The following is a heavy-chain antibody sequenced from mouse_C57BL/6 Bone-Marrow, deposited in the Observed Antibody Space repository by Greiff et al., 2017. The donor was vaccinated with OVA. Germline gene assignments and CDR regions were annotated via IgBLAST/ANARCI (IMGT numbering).Heavy chain of an antibody. V-gene: IGHV5-4*01. J-gene: IGHJ1*03. D-gene: IGHD1-1*01. CDR1: GFTFSSYA. CDR2: ISDGGSYT. Sequence: EVMLVESGGGLVKPGGSLKLSCAASGFTFSSYAMSWVRQTPEKRLEWVATISDGGSYTYYPDNVKGRFTISRDNAKNNLYLQMSHLKSEDTAMYYCAREGGITTVVASYWYFDVWGTGTTVTVSS. CDR3: AREGGITTVVASYWYFDV.